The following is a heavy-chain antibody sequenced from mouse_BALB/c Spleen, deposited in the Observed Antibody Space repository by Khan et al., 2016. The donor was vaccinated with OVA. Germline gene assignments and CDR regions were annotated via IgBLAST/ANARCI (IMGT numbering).Heavy chain of an antibody. V-gene: IGHV2-6-1*01. CDR2: IWRDGST. J-gene: IGHJ4*01. CDR1: GFSLTNYG. D-gene: IGHD2-10*01. Sequence: QVQLKQSGPGLVAPSQSLSITCTISGFSLTNYGIHWVRQPPGQGLEWLVVIWRDGSTTYYSTLISRLSISKANSKSQVSLKMNSHQTDDTGMYFCARQPYYHYYIMDYWGQGTSVTVSS. CDR3: ARQPYYHYYIMDY.